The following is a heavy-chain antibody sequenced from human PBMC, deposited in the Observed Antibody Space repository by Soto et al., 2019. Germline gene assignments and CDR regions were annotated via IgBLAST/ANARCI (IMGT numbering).Heavy chain of an antibody. Sequence: SETLSLTCTVSGGSISSSSYYWGWIRQPPGKGLEWIGSIYYSGSTYYNPSLKSRVTISVDTSKNKFSLKLSSVTAADTAVYYCASEMYNWNCLDYWGQGTLVTVSS. CDR2: IYYSGST. CDR3: ASEMYNWNCLDY. V-gene: IGHV4-39*01. J-gene: IGHJ4*02. D-gene: IGHD1-7*01. CDR1: GGSISSSSYY.